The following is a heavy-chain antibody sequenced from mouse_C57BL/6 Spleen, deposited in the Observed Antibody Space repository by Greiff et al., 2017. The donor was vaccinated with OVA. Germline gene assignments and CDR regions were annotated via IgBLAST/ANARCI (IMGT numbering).Heavy chain of an antibody. CDR3: ARAGGSGYDY. CDR2: ISDGGSYT. J-gene: IGHJ2*01. D-gene: IGHD3-2*02. V-gene: IGHV5-4*01. Sequence: EVQLVESGGGLVKPGGSLKLSCAASGFTFSSYAMSWVRQTPEKRLEWVATISDGGSYTYYPDNVKGRFTISRDNAKNNLYLQMSHLKSEDTAMYYCARAGGSGYDYWGQGTTLTVSS. CDR1: GFTFSSYA.